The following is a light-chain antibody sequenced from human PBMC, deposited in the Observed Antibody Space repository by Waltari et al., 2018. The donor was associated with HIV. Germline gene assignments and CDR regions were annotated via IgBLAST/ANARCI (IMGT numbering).Light chain of an antibody. V-gene: IGLV3-21*01. Sequence: SYVLTQPPSVSVAPGETARITRGGSDFGRKHVHWYQQKSGQAPRLVIYDDRLRPSGIPARLSGSNSGNTATLTISRVEGADEADYYCQVWENSRDQSFGPGTRVTV. CDR3: QVWENSRDQS. CDR1: DFGRKH. CDR2: DDR. J-gene: IGLJ1*01.